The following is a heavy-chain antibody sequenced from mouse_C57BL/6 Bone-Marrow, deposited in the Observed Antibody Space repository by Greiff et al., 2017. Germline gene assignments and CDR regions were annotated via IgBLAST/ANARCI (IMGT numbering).Heavy chain of an antibody. CDR3: AREGTYDYGDAMDC. CDR1: GYTFTSYW. Sequence: QVQLQQPGAELVKPGASVKLSCKASGYTFTSYWMHWVKQRPGQGLEWIGMIHPNSGSTNYNEKFKSKATLTVDKSSSTAYMQLSSLTAEDSAVYVCAREGTYDYGDAMDCWGQVTSACGSS. CDR2: IHPNSGST. V-gene: IGHV1-64*01. J-gene: IGHJ4*01. D-gene: IGHD2-4*01.